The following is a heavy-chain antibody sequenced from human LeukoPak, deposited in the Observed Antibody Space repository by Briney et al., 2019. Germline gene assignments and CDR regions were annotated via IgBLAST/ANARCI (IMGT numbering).Heavy chain of an antibody. CDR1: RFTFTTYS. CDR2: ISSSGSHV. CDR3: ARGIGSDWSPFDY. Sequence: GGSLRLSCAASRFTFTTYSMNWVRQAPGNGAEWVSSISSSGSHVYYADSVKGRFSASRDNGKNSLYLQMNSLRVEDTAVYYCARGIGSDWSPFDYWGQGTLVSVYS. J-gene: IGHJ4*02. V-gene: IGHV3-21*01. D-gene: IGHD3-9*01.